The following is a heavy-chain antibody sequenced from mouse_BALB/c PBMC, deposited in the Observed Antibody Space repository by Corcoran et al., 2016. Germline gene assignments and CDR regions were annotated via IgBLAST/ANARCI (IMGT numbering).Heavy chain of an antibody. J-gene: IGHJ1*01. V-gene: IGHV1-26*01. CDR2: FYPYNGGT. D-gene: IGHD1-1*01. CDR1: GYSFIAYY. CDR3: ARGHSSSPYYYFDV. Sequence: EVQLQQSGPELVKPGASVKISCKASGYSFIAYYIHWVKQSHVKSLEWIGRFYPYNGGTLYNQNFKNQASLTVDKSSSTVYLELHSLTPEDSASYYCARGHSSSPYYYFDVWGAGTTVTVSS.